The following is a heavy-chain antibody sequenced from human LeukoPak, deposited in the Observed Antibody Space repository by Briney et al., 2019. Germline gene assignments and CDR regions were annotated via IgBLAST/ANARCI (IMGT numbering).Heavy chain of an antibody. CDR1: GYIFTNYY. CDR3: ARDLPENRRDIVVGPGAAQQQLVHFDY. D-gene: IGHD2-2*01. Sequence: ASVKVSCKASGYIFTNYYMHWVRQSPGQGLEWMGIINPSGGITSYAQKFQGRVTMTRDTSTSTVYMELSSLRSEDTAVYYCARDLPENRRDIVVGPGAAQQQLVHFDYWGQGTLVTVSS. V-gene: IGHV1-46*01. CDR2: INPSGGIT. J-gene: IGHJ4*02.